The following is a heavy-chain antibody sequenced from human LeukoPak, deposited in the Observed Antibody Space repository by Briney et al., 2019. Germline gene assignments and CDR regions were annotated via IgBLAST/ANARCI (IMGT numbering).Heavy chain of an antibody. D-gene: IGHD6-13*01. CDR1: GFTFSTYA. V-gene: IGHV3-66*01. J-gene: IGHJ4*02. CDR3: ASALAPLFDY. CDR2: IYSGGST. Sequence: PGGPLRLSCAASGFTFSTYAMTWVRQAPGKGLEWVSVIYSGGSTYYADSVKGRFTISRDNSKNTLYLQMNSLRAEDTAVYYCASALAPLFDYWGQGTLVTVSS.